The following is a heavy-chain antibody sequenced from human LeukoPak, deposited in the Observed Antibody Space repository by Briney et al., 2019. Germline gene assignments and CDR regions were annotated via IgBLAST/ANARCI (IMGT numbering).Heavy chain of an antibody. CDR1: GFTFTSYA. D-gene: IGHD2-15*01. J-gene: IGHJ5*02. CDR3: AKHPLRYCSGGSCTNWFDP. V-gene: IGHV3-23*01. Sequence: PGGSLRLSCAASGFTFTSYAMTWVRQAPGKGLEWVSAISGSGGTTYSAASVKGRFTISRDNTKHTLYLQMNSLRAEDAAVYYCAKHPLRYCSGGSCTNWFDPWGQGTLVTVSS. CDR2: ISGSGGTT.